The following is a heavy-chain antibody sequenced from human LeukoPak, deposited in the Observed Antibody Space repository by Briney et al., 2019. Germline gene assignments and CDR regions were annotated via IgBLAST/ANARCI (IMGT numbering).Heavy chain of an antibody. J-gene: IGHJ6*03. CDR1: GGSISSYY. D-gene: IGHD6-13*01. CDR2: IYYSGST. V-gene: IGHV4-59*01. Sequence: PSETLSLTCTVSGGSISSYYWSWIRQPPGKGLEWIGYIYYSGSTNYNPSLKSRVTISVDTSKNQFSLKLSSVTAADTAVYYCARGRAAAGDYYYYYMDVWGKGTTVTISS. CDR3: ARGRAAAGDYYYYYMDV.